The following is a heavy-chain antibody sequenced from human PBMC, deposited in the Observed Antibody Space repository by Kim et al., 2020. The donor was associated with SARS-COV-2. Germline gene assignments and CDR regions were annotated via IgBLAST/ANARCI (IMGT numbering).Heavy chain of an antibody. CDR2: ISYDGSNK. Sequence: GGSLRLSCAASGFTFSSYAMHWVRQAPGKGLEWVAVISYDGSNKYYADSVKGRFTISRDNSKNTLYLQMNSLKAEDTSVYYCARENAVAVAFDYWGQGTLVTVSS. CDR3: ARENAVAVAFDY. CDR1: GFTFSSYA. J-gene: IGHJ4*02. V-gene: IGHV3-30*04. D-gene: IGHD6-19*01.